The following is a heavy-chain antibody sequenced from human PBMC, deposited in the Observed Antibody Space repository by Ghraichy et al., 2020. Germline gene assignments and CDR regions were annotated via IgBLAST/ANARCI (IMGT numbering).Heavy chain of an antibody. J-gene: IGHJ4*02. CDR2: IGSGGSSI. V-gene: IGHV3-48*01. D-gene: IGHD2-15*01. CDR3: ARDGCSGRTCSFYN. CDR1: GFTFSSYS. Sequence: GGSLRLSCAASGFTFSSYSMNWVRQAPGKGLEWVSYIGSGGSSIYYADSVKGRFTISRDNAKNSVYLDMNSLRAEDTALYYCARDGCSGRTCSFYNWGQGALVTGSS.